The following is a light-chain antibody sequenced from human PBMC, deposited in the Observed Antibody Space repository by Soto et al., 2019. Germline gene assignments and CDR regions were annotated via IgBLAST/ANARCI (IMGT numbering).Light chain of an antibody. CDR2: EGS. Sequence: QSVLTQPASVSGSPEQSITISCTGTSSDVGAYNLVSWYQQHPGKAPRLIIYEGSKRPSGISHRFSGSKSDNTASLTISGLRAEDEAHYHCCSYAGSRTFVFGEGPSSPS. CDR1: SSDVGAYNL. CDR3: CSYAGSRTFV. J-gene: IGLJ3*02. V-gene: IGLV2-23*01.